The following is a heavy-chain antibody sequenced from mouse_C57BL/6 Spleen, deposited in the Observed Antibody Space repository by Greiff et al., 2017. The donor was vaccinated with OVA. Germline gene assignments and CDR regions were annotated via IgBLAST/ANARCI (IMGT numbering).Heavy chain of an antibody. V-gene: IGHV5-16*01. J-gene: IGHJ4*01. CDR3: ARDRGYYYAMDY. D-gene: IGHD3-1*01. Sequence: EVQVVESEGGLVQPGSSMKLSCTASGFTFSDYYMAWVRQVPEKGLEWVANINYDGSSTYYLDSLKSRFIISRDNAKYILYLQMSSLKSEDAATYYCARDRGYYYAMDYWGQGTSVTVSS. CDR2: INYDGSST. CDR1: GFTFSDYY.